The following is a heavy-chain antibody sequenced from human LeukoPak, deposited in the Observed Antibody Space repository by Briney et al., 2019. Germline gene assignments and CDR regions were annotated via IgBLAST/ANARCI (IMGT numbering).Heavy chain of an antibody. CDR2: ISYDGSNK. V-gene: IGHV3-30-3*01. Sequence: GGSLRLSCAASGFTVSSNYMSWVRQAPGKGLEWVAVISYDGSNKYYADSVKGRFTISRDNSKNTLYLQMNSLRAEDTAVYYCAREVQQWLDSYWGQGTLVTVSS. CDR1: GFTVSSNY. CDR3: AREVQQWLDSY. D-gene: IGHD6-19*01. J-gene: IGHJ4*02.